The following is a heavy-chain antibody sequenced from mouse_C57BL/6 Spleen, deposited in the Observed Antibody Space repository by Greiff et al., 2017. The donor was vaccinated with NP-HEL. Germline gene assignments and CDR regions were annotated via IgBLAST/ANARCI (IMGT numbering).Heavy chain of an antibody. J-gene: IGHJ2*01. V-gene: IGHV1-54*01. CDR1: GYAFTSYL. CDR2: INPGSGGT. CDR3: ARRGRNFDY. Sequence: VQLQQSGAELVRPGTSVKVSCKASGYAFTSYLIEWVKQRPGQGLEWIGVINPGSGGTNYNEKFKGKATLTADKSSSTAYMQLSSLTSEDSAVYFCARRGRNFDYWGQGTTLTVSS. D-gene: IGHD3-3*01.